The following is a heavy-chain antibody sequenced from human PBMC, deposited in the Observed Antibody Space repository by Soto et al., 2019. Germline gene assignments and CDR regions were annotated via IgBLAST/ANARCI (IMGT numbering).Heavy chain of an antibody. CDR1: GGFVRTYY. J-gene: IGHJ5*02. V-gene: IGHV4-4*07. CDR2: IYAGGST. CDR3: ARLRGHYYDSVAYDPQWLDL. Sequence: QERLQESGPGLVKPSETLSLTCSVSGGFVRTYYWSWLRHTAGKGLEWIGRIYAGGSTKFNPSLKSRVTMSVDTSKNVFSLKLTSVTAADTATYYCARLRGHYYDSVAYDPQWLDLWGQGTLVTVSS. D-gene: IGHD3-22*01.